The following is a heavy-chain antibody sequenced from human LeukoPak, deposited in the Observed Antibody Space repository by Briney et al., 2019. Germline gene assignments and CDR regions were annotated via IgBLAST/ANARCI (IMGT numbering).Heavy chain of an antibody. CDR2: IYYSGST. J-gene: IGHJ3*02. V-gene: IGHV4-39*07. D-gene: IGHD3-10*01. CDR1: GGSISSGNYY. CDR3: VRYGSGRTDTFDI. Sequence: SETLSLTCTVSGGSISSGNYYWGWIRQSPGKGLEWIGSIYYSGSTYYNPSLKSRFTISVDTSKNQFSLKLSSVAAADTAVYYCVRYGSGRTDTFDIWGQGTMVTVSS.